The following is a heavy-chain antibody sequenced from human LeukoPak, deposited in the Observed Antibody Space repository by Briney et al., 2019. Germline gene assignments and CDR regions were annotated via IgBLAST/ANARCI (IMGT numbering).Heavy chain of an antibody. CDR3: ARGSVSSSSPFFDY. CDR2: INHSGST. J-gene: IGHJ4*02. CDR1: GGSFSGYY. V-gene: IGHV4-34*01. D-gene: IGHD6-6*01. Sequence: PSETLSLTCAVYGGSFSGYYWSWIRQPPGKGLEWIGEINHSGSTNYNPSLKSRVTISVDTSKNQFSLKLSSVTAADTAVYYCARGSVSSSSPFFDYWGQGTLVTVSS.